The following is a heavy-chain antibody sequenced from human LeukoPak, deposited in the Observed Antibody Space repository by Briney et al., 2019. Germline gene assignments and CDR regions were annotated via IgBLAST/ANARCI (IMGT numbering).Heavy chain of an antibody. CDR1: GFTFSSYG. CDR2: ISYDGSNK. Sequence: GGSLRLSCAASGFTFSSYGMHWVRQAPGKGLEWVAVISYDGSNKYYADSVKGRFTISRDNSKNTLYLQMNSLRAEDTAVYYCAKPLLTGYFGAFDIWGQGTMVTVSS. D-gene: IGHD3-9*01. V-gene: IGHV3-30*18. CDR3: AKPLLTGYFGAFDI. J-gene: IGHJ3*02.